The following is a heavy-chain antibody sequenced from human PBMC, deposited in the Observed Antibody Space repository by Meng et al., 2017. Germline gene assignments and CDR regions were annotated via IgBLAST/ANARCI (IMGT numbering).Heavy chain of an antibody. D-gene: IGHD3-16*01. V-gene: IGHV4-61*01. CDR2: IDYGGST. CDR3: ARTRGDYYFDY. CDR1: GDSVTVGSPY. J-gene: IGHJ4*02. Sequence: QVQLKESGPGRVRPSETLSLTCTVSGDSVTVGSPYWSWIRQPPGKGLEWIGYIDYGGSTSYNPSLRSRVTISVDTSNNQFSLKLSSVTAADTAVFYCARTRGDYYFDYWGQGTLVTVSS.